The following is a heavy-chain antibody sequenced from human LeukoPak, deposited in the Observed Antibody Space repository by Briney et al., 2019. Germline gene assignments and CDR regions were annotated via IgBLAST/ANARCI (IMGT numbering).Heavy chain of an antibody. D-gene: IGHD2-2*01. CDR2: ISGSGGST. J-gene: IGHJ6*03. CDR1: GFTFSSYA. CDR3: ARDSVVVVPAASGSYYYYYMDV. Sequence: GGSLRLSCAASGFTFSSYAMSWVRQAPGKGLEWVSAISGSGGSTYYADSVKGRFTISRDNSKNTLYLQMNSLRAEDTAVYYCARDSVVVVPAASGSYYYYYMDVWGKGTTVTVSS. V-gene: IGHV3-23*01.